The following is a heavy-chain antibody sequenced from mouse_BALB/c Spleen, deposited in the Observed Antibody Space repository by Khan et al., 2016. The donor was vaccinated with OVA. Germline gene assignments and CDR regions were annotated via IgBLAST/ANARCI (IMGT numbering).Heavy chain of an antibody. CDR1: GFTFSTYD. V-gene: IGHV5-6*01. J-gene: IGHJ3*01. D-gene: IGHD1-1*01. CDR3: TRLAYYYDSEGFAY. Sequence: EVELVESGGDLVKPGGSLKLSCVASGFTFSTYDMSWVRQAPDKRLEWVATVSTGGTYTYYPDSVKGRFTISRDNAKNTLYLQMSGLRSEDTAMFFCTRLAYYYDSEGFAYWGQGTLVTVS. CDR2: VSTGGTYT.